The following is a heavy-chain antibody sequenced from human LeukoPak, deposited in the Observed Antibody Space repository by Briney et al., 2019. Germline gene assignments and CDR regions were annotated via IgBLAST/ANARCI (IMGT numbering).Heavy chain of an antibody. V-gene: IGHV4-34*01. Sequence: PSETLSLTCAVYGGSFSGYYWSWIRQPPGKGLEWIGEINHSGSTNYNPSLKSRVTISVDTSKNQFSLKLSSVTAADTAVYYCARGSWFGYSHGYWYWGQGTLVTVSS. D-gene: IGHD5-18*01. CDR1: GGSFSGYY. CDR3: ARGSWFGYSHGYWY. CDR2: INHSGST. J-gene: IGHJ4*02.